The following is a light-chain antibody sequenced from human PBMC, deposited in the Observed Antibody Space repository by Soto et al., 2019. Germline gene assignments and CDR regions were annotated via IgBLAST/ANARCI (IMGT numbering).Light chain of an antibody. CDR2: DVS. Sequence: QSALNQPRSVSGSPGQSVTISCTGTSSDVGGYNYVSWYQKYPGKAPRLMIYDVSKRPSGVPDRFSGYKSCNTASLTISGLQAEDEADYYCCSHAGSFTLVFGGGTKLTVL. J-gene: IGLJ2*01. CDR1: SSDVGGYNY. V-gene: IGLV2-11*01. CDR3: CSHAGSFTLV.